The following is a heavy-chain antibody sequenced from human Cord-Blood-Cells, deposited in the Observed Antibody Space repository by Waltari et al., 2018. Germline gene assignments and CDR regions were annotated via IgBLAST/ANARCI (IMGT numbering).Heavy chain of an antibody. J-gene: IGHJ3*02. CDR1: GFTFSSYS. D-gene: IGHD3-10*01. V-gene: IGHV3-21*01. Sequence: EVQLVESGGGLVKPGGSLSTSWAASGFTFSSYSMNWVRQAPGKGLEWVSSISSSSSYIYYADSVKGRFTISRDNAKNSLYLQMNSLRAEDTAVYYCARSGYFGDAFDIWGQGTMVTVSS. CDR3: ARSGYFGDAFDI. CDR2: ISSSSSYI.